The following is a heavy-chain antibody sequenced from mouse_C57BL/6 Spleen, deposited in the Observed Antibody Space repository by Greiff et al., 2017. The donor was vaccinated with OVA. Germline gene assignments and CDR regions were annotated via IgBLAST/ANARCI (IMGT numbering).Heavy chain of an antibody. J-gene: IGHJ4*01. Sequence: QVQLQQPGAELVKPGASVKMSCKASGYTFTSYWITWVKQRPGQGLEWIGGIYPGSGSTNYNEKFKSKATLTVDTSSSTAYMQLSSLTSEDSAVYYGAREEGLRLPSYYYAMDYWGQGTSVTVSS. V-gene: IGHV1-55*01. CDR2: IYPGSGST. CDR3: AREEGLRLPSYYYAMDY. CDR1: GYTFTSYW. D-gene: IGHD3-2*02.